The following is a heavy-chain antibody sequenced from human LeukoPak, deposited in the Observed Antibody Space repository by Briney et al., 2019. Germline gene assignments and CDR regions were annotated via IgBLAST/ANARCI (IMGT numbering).Heavy chain of an antibody. V-gene: IGHV3-23*01. CDR2: ISGSGGST. Sequence: TGGSLRLSCAASGFTFSSYAMSWVRQAPGKGLEWVSAISGSGGSTYYADSGKGRFTISRDNSKNTLYLQMNSLRAEDTAVYYCAKARSAVRGVIGYFDYWGQGTLVTVSS. J-gene: IGHJ4*02. CDR1: GFTFSSYA. CDR3: AKARSAVRGVIGYFDY. D-gene: IGHD3-10*01.